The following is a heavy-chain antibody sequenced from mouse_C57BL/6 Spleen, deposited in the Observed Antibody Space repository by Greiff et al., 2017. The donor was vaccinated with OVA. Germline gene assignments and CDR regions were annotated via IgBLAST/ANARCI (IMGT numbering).Heavy chain of an antibody. V-gene: IGHV5-17*01. CDR3: ARPHSFAY. J-gene: IGHJ3*01. CDR1: GFTFSDYG. CDR2: ISSRSRTI. Sequence: EVQVVESGGGLVKPGGSLKLSCAASGFTFSDYGMHWVRQAPEKGLEWVAYISSRSRTIYYANPGKGRFTMSRDNAKNTLFLQMTSMRSEGTAMYYCARPHSFAYWGQGTLVTVSA.